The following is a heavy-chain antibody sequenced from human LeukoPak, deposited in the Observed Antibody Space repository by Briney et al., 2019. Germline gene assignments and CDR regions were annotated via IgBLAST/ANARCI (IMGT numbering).Heavy chain of an antibody. D-gene: IGHD5-18*01. Sequence: SVKVSCKASGGTFSSYAISWVRQAPGQGLEWMGGIIPIFGTANYAQKFQGRVTMTRDTSTSTVYMELSSLRSEDTAVYYCARPDRHITASYFDYWGQGTLVTVSS. CDR2: IIPIFGTA. V-gene: IGHV1-69*05. J-gene: IGHJ4*02. CDR3: ARPDRHITASYFDY. CDR1: GGTFSSYA.